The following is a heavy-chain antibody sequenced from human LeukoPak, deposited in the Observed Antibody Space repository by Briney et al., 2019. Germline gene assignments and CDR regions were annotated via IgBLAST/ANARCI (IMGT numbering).Heavy chain of an antibody. D-gene: IGHD6-13*01. J-gene: IGHJ4*02. Sequence: PSETLSLTCTVSGGSISSGSYYWSWIRQPPGKGLEWIGFIYYSGSTNYNLSLKSRVTISIDTSKNQFSLKLNSVTDADTAVYYCAKGEQLVYFDYWGQGTLVTVSS. CDR2: IYYSGST. CDR3: AKGEQLVYFDY. V-gene: IGHV4-61*01. CDR1: GGSISSGSYY.